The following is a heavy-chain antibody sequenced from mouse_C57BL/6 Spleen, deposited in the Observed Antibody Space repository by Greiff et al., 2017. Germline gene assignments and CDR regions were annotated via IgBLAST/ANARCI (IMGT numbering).Heavy chain of an antibody. Sequence: QVQLQQPGAELVRPGTSVKLSCKASGYTFTSYWMHWVKQRPGQGLEWIGVIDPSDSYTNYNQKFKGKATLTVDTSSSTAYMQLSSLTSEDSAVYYCARRTMVYGSSYFDYWGQGTTLTVSS. CDR3: ARRTMVYGSSYFDY. CDR2: IDPSDSYT. V-gene: IGHV1-59*01. D-gene: IGHD1-1*01. CDR1: GYTFTSYW. J-gene: IGHJ2*01.